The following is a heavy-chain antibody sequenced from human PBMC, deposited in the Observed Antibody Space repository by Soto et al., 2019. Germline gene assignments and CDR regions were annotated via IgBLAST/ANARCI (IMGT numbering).Heavy chain of an antibody. J-gene: IGHJ4*02. D-gene: IGHD3-22*01. CDR1: GGTFSSYA. CDR3: ARVSDYYDSSGYYPFDY. CDR2: IIPIFGTA. Sequence: SVKVSCKASGGTFSSYAISWVRQAPGQGLEWMGGIIPIFGTANYAQKFQGRVTITADESTSTAYMELSSLRSEDTAVYYCARVSDYYDSSGYYPFDYWGQGTLVTVSS. V-gene: IGHV1-69*13.